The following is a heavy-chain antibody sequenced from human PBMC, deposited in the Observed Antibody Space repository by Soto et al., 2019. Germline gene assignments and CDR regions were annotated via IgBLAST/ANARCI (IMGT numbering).Heavy chain of an antibody. CDR3: ARVGRDAIAEAGTIHY. V-gene: IGHV4-34*01. D-gene: IGHD6-13*01. CDR2: INHSGST. CDR1: GGSFSGYY. Sequence: PSETLSLTCAVYGGSFSGYYWSWIRQPPGKGLEWIGEINHSGSTNYNPSLKSRVTISVDTSKNQFSLKLSSVTAADTAVYYCARVGRDAIAEAGTIHYWGQGTLGTVSS. J-gene: IGHJ4*02.